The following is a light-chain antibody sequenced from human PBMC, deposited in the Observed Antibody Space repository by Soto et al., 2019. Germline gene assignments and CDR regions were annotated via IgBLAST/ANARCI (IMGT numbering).Light chain of an antibody. J-gene: IGKJ3*01. V-gene: IGKV1-39*01. Sequence: DIQMTQSPSSLSASVGDRVTITCRASQSISSYLNWYQQKPGKAPKLLIYAASSLQSGVPSRFSGSGAGTDFTLTISSLQPEDFATYYCQEIYSTPTFGRRTKVDI. CDR1: QSISSY. CDR3: QEIYSTPT. CDR2: AAS.